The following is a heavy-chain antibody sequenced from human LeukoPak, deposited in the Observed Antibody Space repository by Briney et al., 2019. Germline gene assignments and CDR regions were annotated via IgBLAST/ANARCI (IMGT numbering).Heavy chain of an antibody. D-gene: IGHD6-19*01. CDR2: ISSNGGST. J-gene: IGHJ4*02. V-gene: IGHV3-64*01. CDR1: GFTFSSYA. CDR3: ARASIAVAGTVDY. Sequence: PGGSLRLSCAASGFTFSSYAMHWVRQAPGKGLEYVSAISSNGGSTYYANSVKGRFTISRDNSKNTLYLQMGSLRAEDMAVYYCARASIAVAGTVDYWGQGTLVTVSS.